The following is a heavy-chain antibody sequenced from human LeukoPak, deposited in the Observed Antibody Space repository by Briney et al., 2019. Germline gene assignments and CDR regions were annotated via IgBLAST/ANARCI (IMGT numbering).Heavy chain of an antibody. CDR3: ARAGWLRTKGYFDY. CDR1: GGAFRGFF. Sequence: PSGTPSPTPAVFGGAFRGFFWGWVRPPPREGRGWVGEINHSGSTNYNPSLKSRVTISVDTSKNQFSLKLSSVTAADTAVYYCARAGWLRTKGYFDYWGQGTLVTVSS. D-gene: IGHD5-12*01. CDR2: INHSGST. V-gene: IGHV4-34*01. J-gene: IGHJ4*02.